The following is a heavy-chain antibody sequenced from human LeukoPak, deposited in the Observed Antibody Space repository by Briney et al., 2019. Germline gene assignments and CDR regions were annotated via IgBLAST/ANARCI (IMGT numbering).Heavy chain of an antibody. CDR3: ARQRSSSWYDNDY. V-gene: IGHV5-51*01. D-gene: IGHD6-13*01. Sequence: GESLKISCKGSGYSFTSYWIGWVRQMPGKGLGWMGIIYPGDSDTRYSPSFQGQVTISADKSISTAYLQWSSLKASDTAMYYCARQRSSSWYDNDYWGQGTLVTVSS. CDR2: IYPGDSDT. CDR1: GYSFTSYW. J-gene: IGHJ4*02.